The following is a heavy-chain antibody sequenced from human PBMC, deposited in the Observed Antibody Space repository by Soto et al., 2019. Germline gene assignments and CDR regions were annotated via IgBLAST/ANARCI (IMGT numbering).Heavy chain of an antibody. CDR2: ISYDGSNK. J-gene: IGHJ3*02. D-gene: IGHD4-17*01. Sequence: PGGSLRLSCAASGLTFSSYGMHWVRQAPGKGLEWVAVISYDGSNKYYAGSVKGRFTISRDNSKNTLYLQMNSLRAEDTAVYYCAKDSYGGNDDAFDIWGQGTMVTVSS. V-gene: IGHV3-30*18. CDR3: AKDSYGGNDDAFDI. CDR1: GLTFSSYG.